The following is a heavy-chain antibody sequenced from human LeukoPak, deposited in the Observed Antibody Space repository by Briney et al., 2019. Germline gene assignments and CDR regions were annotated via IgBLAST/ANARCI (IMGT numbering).Heavy chain of an antibody. D-gene: IGHD4-17*01. Sequence: EASVKVSCKASGYTFTGYYMHWVRQAPGQGLEWMGWINPNSGGTNYAQKFQGWVTMTRDTSISTAYMELSRLRSDDTAVYYCARTRVGTVWRDAFDIWGQGTIVTVSS. CDR3: ARTRVGTVWRDAFDI. J-gene: IGHJ3*02. CDR2: INPNSGGT. CDR1: GYTFTGYY. V-gene: IGHV1-2*04.